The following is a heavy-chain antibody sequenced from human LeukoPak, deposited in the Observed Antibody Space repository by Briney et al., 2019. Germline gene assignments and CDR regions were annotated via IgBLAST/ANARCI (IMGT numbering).Heavy chain of an antibody. D-gene: IGHD5-12*01. CDR1: GFTFSSYA. CDR3: ARVSSVWIKDYYYYMDV. J-gene: IGHJ6*03. Sequence: GGSLRLSCAASGFTFSSYAMSWVRQAPGKGLEWVSAISGSGGSTYYADSVKGRFTISRDNSKNTLYLQMNSLRAEDTAVYYCARVSSVWIKDYYYYMDVWGKGTTVTISS. V-gene: IGHV3-23*01. CDR2: ISGSGGST.